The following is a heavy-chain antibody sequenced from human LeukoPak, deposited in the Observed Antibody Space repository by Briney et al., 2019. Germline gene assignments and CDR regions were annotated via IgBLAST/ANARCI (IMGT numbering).Heavy chain of an antibody. CDR1: GFTITNNW. CDR3: ATVFKGSSLQDY. J-gene: IGHJ4*02. Sequence: GGSLRLSCTVSGFTITNNWMYWVRQAPGRGLVGVSRIKMDERSAVYADSVKGRFIISRDNAKNTVYLQMNSLRADDTAVYYCATVFKGSSLQDYWGQGTLVTVSS. CDR2: IKMDERSA. D-gene: IGHD3-10*01. V-gene: IGHV3-74*03.